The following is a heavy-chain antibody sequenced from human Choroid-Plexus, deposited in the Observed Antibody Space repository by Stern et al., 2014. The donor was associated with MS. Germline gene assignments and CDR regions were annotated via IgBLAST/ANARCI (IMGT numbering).Heavy chain of an antibody. CDR3: ARDQRGITIFGVVTDYYYLGMDV. D-gene: IGHD3-3*01. Sequence: QLVQSGAEVKKPGASVKVSCKTSGYIFTGYYIHWVRQAPGQGLEWMAWINPNTGGTKYAQKFQGRVTMSRDTSISTAYVELSSLTSDDTAGYYCARDQRGITIFGVVTDYYYLGMDVWGQGTTVTVSS. J-gene: IGHJ6*02. CDR1: GYIFTGYY. V-gene: IGHV1-2*02. CDR2: INPNTGGT.